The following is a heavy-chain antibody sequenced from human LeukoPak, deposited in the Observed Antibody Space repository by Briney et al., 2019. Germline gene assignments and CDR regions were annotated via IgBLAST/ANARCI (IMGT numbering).Heavy chain of an antibody. CDR1: GGSFSSGGYY. D-gene: IGHD7-27*01. V-gene: IGHV4-31*03. J-gene: IGHJ4*02. CDR2: IFCSGTT. CDR3: ARDLGGLGKIDY. Sequence: PSQTLSLTCTVSGGSFSSGGYYWSWIRQHPGKGLEWIGYIFCSGTTYYNPSLKSRVIISVDASKNQFSLRLSSVTAADTAVYYCARDLGGLGKIDYWGQGTLVTVSS.